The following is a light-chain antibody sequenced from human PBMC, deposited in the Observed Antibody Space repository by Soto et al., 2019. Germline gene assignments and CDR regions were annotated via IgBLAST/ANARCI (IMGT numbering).Light chain of an antibody. V-gene: IGKV4-1*01. J-gene: IGKJ3*01. CDR1: QSIFHSSDKKDY. CDR2: WAS. Sequence: DIVMTQSPDSLAVSLGERATINCKSSQSIFHSSDKKDYLAWYQQKPGQPPKLIIYWASTRESGVPDRFSGIESEAYFPHTYGSRPGEDVAVYYCEQGYGTSTFGPGTKVDIK. CDR3: EQGYGTST.